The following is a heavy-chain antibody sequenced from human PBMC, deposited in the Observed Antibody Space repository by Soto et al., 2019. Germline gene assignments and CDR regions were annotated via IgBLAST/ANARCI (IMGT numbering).Heavy chain of an antibody. D-gene: IGHD3-16*02. CDR2: IYYSGST. CDR1: GGSISSGGYY. J-gene: IGHJ4*02. Sequence: SETLSLTCTVSGGSISSGGYYWSWIRQYPGKGLEWIGYIYYSGSTYYNPSLKSRVTISVDTSKNQFSLKLSSVTAADTAVYYCARDRITFGGVIAYFDYWGQGTLVTVSS. V-gene: IGHV4-31*03. CDR3: ARDRITFGGVIAYFDY.